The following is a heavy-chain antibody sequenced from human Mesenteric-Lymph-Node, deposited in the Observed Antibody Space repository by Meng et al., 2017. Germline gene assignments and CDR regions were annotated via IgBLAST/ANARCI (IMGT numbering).Heavy chain of an antibody. CDR2: ISYDGSNK. CDR3: ARDVFEGWPARWTDY. Sequence: GGSLRLSCAASGFTVSSNYMSWVRQAPGKGLEWVAVISYDGSNKYYADSVKGRFTISRDNSKNTLYLQMNSLRAEDTAVYYCARDVFEGWPARWTDYWGQGTLVTVSS. J-gene: IGHJ4*02. CDR1: GFTVSSNY. V-gene: IGHV3-30*01. D-gene: IGHD3-3*01.